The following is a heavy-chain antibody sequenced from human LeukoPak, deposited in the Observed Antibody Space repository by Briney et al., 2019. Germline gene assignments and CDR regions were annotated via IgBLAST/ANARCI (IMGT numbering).Heavy chain of an antibody. CDR2: ISSSSTI. Sequence: GGSLRLSCAASGFTFSSYSMNWVRQAPGKGLEWVSYISSSSTIYYADSVKGRFTISRDNAKNSLYLQMNSLRDEDTAVYYCARDGGRLGSYFGYWGQGTLVTVSS. V-gene: IGHV3-48*02. CDR3: ARDGGRLGSYFGY. J-gene: IGHJ4*02. CDR1: GFTFSSYS. D-gene: IGHD3-16*01.